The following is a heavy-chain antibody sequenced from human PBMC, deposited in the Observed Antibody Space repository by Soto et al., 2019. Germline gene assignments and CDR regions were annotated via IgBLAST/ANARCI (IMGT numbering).Heavy chain of an antibody. D-gene: IGHD4-4*01. V-gene: IGHV3-30*18. CDR2: ISFDGSIK. Sequence: QVQLVESGGGVVQPGRSLRLPCAASGFTFSHYGMEWVRQAPGKGLEWVASISFDGSIKHYSDSVQGRFSISRDNYRGTLSLQMNSLGAEDTAMYYCAKDDSEYSNYWSSFDYWGQGALVAVSS. CDR3: AKDDSEYSNYWSSFDY. J-gene: IGHJ4*02. CDR1: GFTFSHYG.